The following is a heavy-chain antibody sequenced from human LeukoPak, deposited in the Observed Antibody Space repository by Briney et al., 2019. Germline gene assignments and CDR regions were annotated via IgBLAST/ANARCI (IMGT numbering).Heavy chain of an antibody. CDR2: INTNTGNP. D-gene: IGHD2-15*01. CDR3: AKITLVSGSPRDY. CDR1: GYTFISYA. J-gene: IGHJ4*02. Sequence: ASVKVSCKASGYTFISYAMNWVRQAPGQGLEWMGWINTNTGNPTYAQGFTGRVVFSLDTSVSTAYLQISSLKAEDTAVYYCAKITLVSGSPRDYWGQGTLVTVSS. V-gene: IGHV7-4-1*02.